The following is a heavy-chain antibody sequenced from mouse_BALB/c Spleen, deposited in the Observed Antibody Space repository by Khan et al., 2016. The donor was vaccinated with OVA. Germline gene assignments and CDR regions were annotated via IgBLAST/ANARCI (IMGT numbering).Heavy chain of an antibody. V-gene: IGHV1-77*01. J-gene: IGHJ3*01. CDR3: ARRNYFGYTFAY. CDR2: ISPGSGDT. CDR1: GYTFTDYY. Sequence: QVQLKQSGAELARPGASVKLSCKASGYTFTDYYINWVKQRTGQGLEWIGEISPGSGDTYYNERFKGTATLTADKSSSTAYMQLSSLTSAASAVYFCARRNYFGYTFAYWGQGTLVTVSA. D-gene: IGHD1-2*01.